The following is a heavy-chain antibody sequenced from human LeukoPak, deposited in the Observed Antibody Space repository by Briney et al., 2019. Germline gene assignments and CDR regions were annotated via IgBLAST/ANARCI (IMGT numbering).Heavy chain of an antibody. CDR3: ARGGNCSGGSCYSDRGWFDP. J-gene: IGHJ5*02. CDR2: INHSGST. D-gene: IGHD2-15*01. Sequence: SETLSLTCAVYGGSFSGYYWSWIRQPPGKGLEWIGEINHSGSTNYNPSLRSRVTISVDTSKNQFSLKLSSVTAADTAVYYCARGGNCSGGSCYSDRGWFDPWGQGTLVTVSS. CDR1: GGSFSGYY. V-gene: IGHV4-34*01.